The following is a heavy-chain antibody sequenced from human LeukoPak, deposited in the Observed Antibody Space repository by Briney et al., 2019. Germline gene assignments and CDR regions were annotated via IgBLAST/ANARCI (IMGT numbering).Heavy chain of an antibody. CDR3: ARSQWLAAYNWFDP. Sequence: ASVKVSCKASGYTFTSYAISWVRQAPGQGLEWMGRIIPIFGTANYAQKFQGRVTITTDESTSTAYMELSSLRSEDTAVYYCARSQWLAAYNWFDPWGQGTLVTVSS. CDR2: IIPIFGTA. CDR1: GYTFTSYA. V-gene: IGHV1-69*05. D-gene: IGHD6-19*01. J-gene: IGHJ5*02.